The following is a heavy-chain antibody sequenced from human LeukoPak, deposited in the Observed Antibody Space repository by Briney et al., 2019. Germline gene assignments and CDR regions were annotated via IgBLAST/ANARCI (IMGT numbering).Heavy chain of an antibody. V-gene: IGHV3-73*01. CDR3: TRVYYDSSGYYD. J-gene: IGHJ4*02. CDR2: IRSKANSYAT. CDR1: GFTFSGSA. D-gene: IGHD3-22*01. Sequence: GGSLRLSCAASGFTFSGSAMHWVRQASGKGLEWVGRIRSKANSYATAYAASVKGRFTISRDDSKNTAYLQMNSLKTGDTAVYYCTRVYYDSSGYYDWGQGTLVTVSS.